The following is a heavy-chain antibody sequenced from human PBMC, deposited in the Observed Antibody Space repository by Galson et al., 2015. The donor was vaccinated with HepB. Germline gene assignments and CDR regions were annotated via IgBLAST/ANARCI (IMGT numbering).Heavy chain of an antibody. CDR3: ARDTAFDLITMVRGVPDY. J-gene: IGHJ4*02. D-gene: IGHD3-10*01. Sequence: SLRLSCAASGFTFSSYAMHWVRQAPGKGLEWVAVISYDGSNKYYADSVKGRFTISRDNSKNTLYLQMNSLRAEDTAVYYCARDTAFDLITMVRGVPDYWGQGTLVTVSS. V-gene: IGHV3-30*04. CDR2: ISYDGSNK. CDR1: GFTFSSYA.